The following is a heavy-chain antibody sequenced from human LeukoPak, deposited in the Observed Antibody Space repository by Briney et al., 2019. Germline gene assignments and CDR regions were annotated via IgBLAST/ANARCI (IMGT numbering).Heavy chain of an antibody. CDR3: ARDGNDYGDYEYFQH. J-gene: IGHJ1*01. CDR2: IYSGGST. D-gene: IGHD4-17*01. V-gene: IGHV3-53*01. Sequence: GGSLRLSCAAPGFTVSSNYMSWVRQAPGKGLEWVSVIYSGGSTYYADSVKGRFTISRDNSKNTLYLQMNSLRAEDTAVYYCARDGNDYGDYEYFQHWGQGTLVTVSS. CDR1: GFTVSSNY.